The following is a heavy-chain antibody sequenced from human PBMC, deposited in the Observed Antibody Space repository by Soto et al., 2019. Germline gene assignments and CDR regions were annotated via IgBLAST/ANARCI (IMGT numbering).Heavy chain of an antibody. D-gene: IGHD4-17*01. CDR3: AHPRGYGVFDAYDI. CDR2: ISAGGGSS. Sequence: GGSLRLSCAASGFTFSTYAMSWVRQAPGKGLEWASAISAGGGSSYYADSVKGRFTISRDNFINTLYLQMNSLRTEDTAVYYCAHPRGYGVFDAYDIWGQGAMVTVSS. J-gene: IGHJ3*02. V-gene: IGHV3-23*01. CDR1: GFTFSTYA.